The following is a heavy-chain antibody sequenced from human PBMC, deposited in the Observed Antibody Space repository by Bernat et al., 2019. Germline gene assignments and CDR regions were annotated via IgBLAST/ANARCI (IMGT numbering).Heavy chain of an antibody. J-gene: IGHJ4*02. CDR1: GFTFSSYE. CDR3: ARDHGYCSGGSCPAVY. CDR2: ISSSGSTI. V-gene: IGHV3-48*03. Sequence: EVQLVESGGGLVQPGGSLRLSCAASGFTFSSYEMNWVRQAPGKGLEWVSYISSSGSTIYYADSVKGRFTISRDNAKNSLYLQMNSLRAEDTAVYYCARDHGYCSGGSCPAVYWGQGTLVTVSS. D-gene: IGHD2-15*01.